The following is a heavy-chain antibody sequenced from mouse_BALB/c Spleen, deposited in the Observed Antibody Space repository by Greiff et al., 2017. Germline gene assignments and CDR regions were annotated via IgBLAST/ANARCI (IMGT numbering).Heavy chain of an antibody. J-gene: IGHJ2*01. CDR3: SSLSLLRLRDY. D-gene: IGHD1-2*01. Sequence: VKLVESGAELMKPGASVKISCKATGYTFSSYWIEWVKQRPGHGLEWIGEILPGSGSTNYNEKFKGKATFTADTSSNTAYMQLSSLTSEDSAVYYYSSLSLLRLRDYWGQGTTLTVSS. CDR2: ILPGSGST. CDR1: GYTFSSYW. V-gene: IGHV1-9*01.